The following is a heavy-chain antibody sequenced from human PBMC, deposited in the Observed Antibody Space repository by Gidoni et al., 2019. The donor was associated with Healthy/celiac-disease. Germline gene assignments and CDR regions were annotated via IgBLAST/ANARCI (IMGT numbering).Heavy chain of an antibody. CDR3: ARDPRLEWLSYYFDY. CDR1: GFTFSSYA. Sequence: QVQLVESGGGVVQPGRSLRLSCAASGFTFSSYAMHWVRQAPGKGLEWVAVISYDGSNKYYADSVKGRFTISRDNSKNTLYLQMNSLRAEDTAVYYCARDPRLEWLSYYFDYWGQGTLVTVSS. J-gene: IGHJ4*02. D-gene: IGHD3-3*01. CDR2: ISYDGSNK. V-gene: IGHV3-30-3*01.